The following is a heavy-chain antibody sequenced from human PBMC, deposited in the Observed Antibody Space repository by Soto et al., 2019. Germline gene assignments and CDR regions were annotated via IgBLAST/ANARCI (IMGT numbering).Heavy chain of an antibody. D-gene: IGHD2-15*01. CDR1: GGSFSGYY. CDR2: INHSGST. Sequence: SETLSLTCAVYGGSFSGYYWSWIRQPPGKGLEWIGEINHSGSTNYNPSLKSRVTISVDTSKNQFSLKLSSVTAADTAVYYCARFWLREDCSGGSCYPRGGMDVWGQGTTVTVSS. V-gene: IGHV4-34*01. J-gene: IGHJ6*02. CDR3: ARFWLREDCSGGSCYPRGGMDV.